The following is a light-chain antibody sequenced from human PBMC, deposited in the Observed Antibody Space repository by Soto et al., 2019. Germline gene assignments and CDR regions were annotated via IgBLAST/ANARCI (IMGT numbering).Light chain of an antibody. CDR1: QSISSW. J-gene: IGKJ3*01. CDR2: DAS. CDR3: QQYNSYSGVT. Sequence: IQMTQPHSTLSASVGDRVTITCRASQSISSWLAWYQQKPGKAPKLLIYDASSLESGVPSRFSGSGSGTEFTLTISSLQPDDFATYYCQQYNSYSGVTFGPGTMVDIK. V-gene: IGKV1-5*01.